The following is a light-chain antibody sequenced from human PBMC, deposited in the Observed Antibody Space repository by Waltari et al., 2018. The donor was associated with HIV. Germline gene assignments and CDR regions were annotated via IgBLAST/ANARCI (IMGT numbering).Light chain of an antibody. J-gene: IGLJ2*01. CDR2: YNS. CDR1: NIGSKT. Sequence: ARITCGGDNIGSKTVHWYQQMPGQAPVLVIYYNSDRPSGIPERCSGSNSGNTASLTISRVEAGDEADYYCQVWDTRSDHLVFGGGTRLAV. CDR3: QVWDTRSDHLV. V-gene: IGLV3-21*04.